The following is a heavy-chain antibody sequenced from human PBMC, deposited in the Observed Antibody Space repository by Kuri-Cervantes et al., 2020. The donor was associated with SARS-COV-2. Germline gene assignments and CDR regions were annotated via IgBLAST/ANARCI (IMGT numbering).Heavy chain of an antibody. CDR2: ISSSSSTI. CDR1: GFTFSSYS. D-gene: IGHD6-13*01. CDR3: AKDPGASGWYGLDY. J-gene: IGHJ4*02. Sequence: GGSLRLSCAASGFTFSSYSMNWVRQAPGKGLEWVSYISSSSSTIYYADSVKGRFTISRDNSKNTLYLQMNSLRAEDTAVYYCAKDPGASGWYGLDYWGQGTLVTVSS. V-gene: IGHV3-48*01.